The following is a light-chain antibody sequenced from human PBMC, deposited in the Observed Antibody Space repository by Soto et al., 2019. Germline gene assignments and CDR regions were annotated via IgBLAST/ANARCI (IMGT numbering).Light chain of an antibody. CDR1: ITDVGGYNY. V-gene: IGLV2-14*01. CDR2: EVS. CDR3: GSYTSTDTPFV. Sequence: HSVLAQPSSVSGSPGQSITISCTGTITDVGGYNYVSWYQHHPGKGPKLIIYEVSNRPSGVSDRFSGSKSGNKASLMISKLEAEDESDYYCGSYTSTDTPFVFGTGTKVTVL. J-gene: IGLJ1*01.